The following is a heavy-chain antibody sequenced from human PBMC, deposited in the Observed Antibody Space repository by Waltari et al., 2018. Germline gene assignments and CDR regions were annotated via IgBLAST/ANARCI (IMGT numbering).Heavy chain of an antibody. V-gene: IGHV3-48*03. CDR2: ISSRGSTI. CDR3: ARGRSQGYSGYEIDY. D-gene: IGHD5-12*01. Sequence: EVQLVESGGGLVQPGGSLRLSCAASGFTFSSYEMNWVRQAPGKGLEWVSYISSRGSTIYYADSGKGRFTISRDNAKNSLYLQMNSLRAEDTAVYYCARGRSQGYSGYEIDYWGQGTLVTVSS. CDR1: GFTFSSYE. J-gene: IGHJ4*02.